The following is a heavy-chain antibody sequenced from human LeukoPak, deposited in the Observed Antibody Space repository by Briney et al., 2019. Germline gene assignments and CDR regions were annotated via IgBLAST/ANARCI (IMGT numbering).Heavy chain of an antibody. V-gene: IGHV3-21*01. D-gene: IGHD3-10*01. J-gene: IGHJ5*02. CDR2: IGSSGSYT. Sequence: GGSLRLSCAPSVFTFSRYAMKGVRRAPGKGLVWVSCIGSSGSYTYYADAVKGRFTTSRDNAKDSLYLQMDSLRAEDGAVYYCAREDYSSGNPTIDTWGQGTLVTVSS. CDR3: AREDYSSGNPTIDT. CDR1: VFTFSRYA.